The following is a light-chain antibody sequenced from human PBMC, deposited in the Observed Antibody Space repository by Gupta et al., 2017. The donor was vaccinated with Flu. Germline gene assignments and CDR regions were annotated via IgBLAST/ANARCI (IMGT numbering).Light chain of an antibody. CDR1: QSFSTNY. J-gene: IGKJ1*01. CDR2: DGS. V-gene: IGKV3-20*01. Sequence: SATRSCRASQSFSTNYLVGYQQKPGQDPRLLIFDGSKRATGIPDRFSGSGSGTDFTPPISRLEPEDFAVYFCQQYGSSLPWTFGQGTKVE. CDR3: QQYGSSLPWT.